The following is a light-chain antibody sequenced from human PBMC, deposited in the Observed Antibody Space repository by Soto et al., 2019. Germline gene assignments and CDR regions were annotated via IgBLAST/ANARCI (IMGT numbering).Light chain of an antibody. V-gene: IGKV3-11*01. J-gene: IGKJ4*01. CDR2: DAS. CDR1: QSVYRY. Sequence: EIVLPQAPATLSLSPGDTDTLSCRASQSVYRYLAWYQQKPGQSPRLLIYDASTRATGIPARFSGSGSGTDFTLTISNLESEDFAVYYCQHRSNWPPLTFGGGTNVEIK. CDR3: QHRSNWPPLT.